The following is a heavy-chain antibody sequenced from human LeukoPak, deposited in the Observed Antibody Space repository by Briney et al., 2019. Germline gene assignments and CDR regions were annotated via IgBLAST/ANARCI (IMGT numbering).Heavy chain of an antibody. D-gene: IGHD2-15*01. V-gene: IGHV4-34*01. CDR2: INHSGST. Sequence: SETLSLTCAVYGGSFSGYYWSWIRQPPGKGLEWVGEINHSGSTNYNPSLKSRVTISVDTSKNQFSLKLSSVTAADTAVYYCARHDQNLSGGSCYPRDYFDYWGQGTLVTVSS. CDR3: ARHDQNLSGGSCYPRDYFDY. CDR1: GGSFSGYY. J-gene: IGHJ4*02.